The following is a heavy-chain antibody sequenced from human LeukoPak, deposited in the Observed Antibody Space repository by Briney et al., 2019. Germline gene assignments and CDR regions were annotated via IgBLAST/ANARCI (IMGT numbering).Heavy chain of an antibody. V-gene: IGHV4-39*01. CDR3: ATLRIAVAGGNDAFDI. Sequence: SETLSLTCAVSGGSISSTNYYWGWIRQPPGKGLEWIGSIYYSGSTYYNPSLKSRVTISVDTSKNQFSLKLSSVTAADTAVYYCATLRIAVAGGNDAFDIWGQGTMVTVSS. D-gene: IGHD6-19*01. J-gene: IGHJ3*02. CDR1: GGSISSTNYY. CDR2: IYYSGST.